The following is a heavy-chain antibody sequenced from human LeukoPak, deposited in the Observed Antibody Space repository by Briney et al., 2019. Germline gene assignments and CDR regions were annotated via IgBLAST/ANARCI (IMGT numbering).Heavy chain of an antibody. Sequence: SETLSLTCTVSGGSISSYYWSWIRQPPGEGLEWIGYIYHSGSTNYNPSLKSRVTISVDTSKNQFSLSLSSVTAADTAVYYCACLTTADAFDIWGQGTMVTVSS. V-gene: IGHV4-59*01. CDR1: GGSISSYY. CDR3: ACLTTADAFDI. CDR2: IYHSGST. D-gene: IGHD3-22*01. J-gene: IGHJ3*02.